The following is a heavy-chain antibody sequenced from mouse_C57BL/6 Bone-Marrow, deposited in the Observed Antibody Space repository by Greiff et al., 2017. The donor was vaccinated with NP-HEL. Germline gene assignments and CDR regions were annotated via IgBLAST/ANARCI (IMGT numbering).Heavy chain of an antibody. CDR3: ARDYGSSYYFDY. CDR2: IYPGDGDT. Sequence: QVQLQQSGAELVKPGASVKISCKASGYAFSSYWMNWVKQRPGKGLEWIGQIYPGDGDTNYNGKFKGKATLTADKSSSTAYMQLSSLTSEDSAVXFCARDYGSSYYFDYWGQGTTLTVSS. V-gene: IGHV1-80*01. CDR1: GYAFSSYW. J-gene: IGHJ2*01. D-gene: IGHD1-1*01.